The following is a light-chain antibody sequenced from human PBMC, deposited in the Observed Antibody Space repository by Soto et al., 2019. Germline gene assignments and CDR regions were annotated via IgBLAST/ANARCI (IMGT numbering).Light chain of an antibody. CDR3: QVWDSSTAVV. V-gene: IGLV3-9*01. Sequence: SYELTQPLSVSVALGQTARITCGGDDIRTKNVHWYRQKLGQAPVLVIHRDTNRPSGIPERFSGSNSGNTATLTISRAQAGDEADYYCQVWDSSTAVVFGGGTQLTVL. CDR2: RDT. CDR1: DIRTKN. J-gene: IGLJ2*01.